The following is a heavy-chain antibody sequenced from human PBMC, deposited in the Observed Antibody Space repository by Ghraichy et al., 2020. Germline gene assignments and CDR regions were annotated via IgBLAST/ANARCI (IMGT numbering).Heavy chain of an antibody. CDR1: GGSISSGDYY. V-gene: IGHV4-30-4*01. D-gene: IGHD2-2*01. CDR3: ARLYCSSTSCWEGAFDI. Sequence: SETLSLTCTVSGGSISSGDYYWSWIRQPPGKGLEWIGYIYYSGSTYYNPSLKSRVTISVDTSKNQFSLKLSSVTAADTAVYYCARLYCSSTSCWEGAFDIWGQGTMVTVSS. CDR2: IYYSGST. J-gene: IGHJ3*02.